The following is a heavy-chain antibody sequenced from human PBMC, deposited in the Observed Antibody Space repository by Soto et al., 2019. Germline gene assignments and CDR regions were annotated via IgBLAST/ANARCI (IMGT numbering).Heavy chain of an antibody. J-gene: IGHJ5*02. CDR1: GGSFSGYY. CDR3: ARVPEFVYWFDP. Sequence: PSETLALTCAVYGGSFSGYYWGWIRQPPGKGLEWIGEINHSGSTNYNPSLKSRVTISVDTSKNQFSLKLSSVTAADTAVYYCARVPEFVYWFDPWGQGTLVTVSS. CDR2: INHSGST. V-gene: IGHV4-34*01. D-gene: IGHD3-10*01.